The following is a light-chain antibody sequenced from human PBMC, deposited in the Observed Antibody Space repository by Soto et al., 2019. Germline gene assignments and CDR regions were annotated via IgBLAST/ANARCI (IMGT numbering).Light chain of an antibody. V-gene: IGKV3-15*01. CDR1: QRISSN. CDR3: HQYYKWPLT. CDR2: DAS. Sequence: EIVMTQSPATLSVSPVERATLSCMASQRISSNLAWYQHKPGQTPRLLIYDASTRATDIPARFSGSGSGTDFTLTISSLLSEDFAVYYCHQYYKWPLTFGGGTKVDIK. J-gene: IGKJ4*01.